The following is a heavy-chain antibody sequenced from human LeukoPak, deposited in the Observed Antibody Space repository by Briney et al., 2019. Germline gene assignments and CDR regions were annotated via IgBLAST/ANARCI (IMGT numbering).Heavy chain of an antibody. D-gene: IGHD6-19*01. Sequence: SETLSLTCTVSRGSISSGSYYWSWIRQPAGKGLEWIGRIYTSGSTNYNPSLKSRVTISVDTSKNQFSLKLSSVTAADTAVYYCARDSSGWGNGFGGLDYWGQGTLVTVSS. V-gene: IGHV4-61*02. CDR2: IYTSGST. CDR1: RGSISSGSYY. J-gene: IGHJ4*02. CDR3: ARDSSGWGNGFGGLDY.